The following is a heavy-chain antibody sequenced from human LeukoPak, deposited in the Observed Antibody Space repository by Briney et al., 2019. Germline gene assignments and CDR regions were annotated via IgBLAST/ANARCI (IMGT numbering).Heavy chain of an antibody. V-gene: IGHV1-69*13. D-gene: IGHD3-22*01. CDR1: GGTFSSYA. Sequence: SVKVSCKASGGTFSSYAISWVRQAPGQGPEWMGGIIPIFGTANYAQKFQGRVTITADESTSTAYMELSSLRSEDTAVYYCASSWEGYYYDSSGYYYSSEYWGRGTLVTVSS. CDR2: IIPIFGTA. J-gene: IGHJ4*02. CDR3: ASSWEGYYYDSSGYYYSSEY.